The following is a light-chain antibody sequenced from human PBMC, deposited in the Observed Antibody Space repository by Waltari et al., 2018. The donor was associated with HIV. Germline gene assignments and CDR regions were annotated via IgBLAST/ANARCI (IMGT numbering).Light chain of an antibody. V-gene: IGLV6-57*01. CDR3: QSYDNENPVL. CDR1: SGSIASNY. CDR2: KDD. J-gene: IGLJ2*01. Sequence: NFMLTQPHSVSESPGKKVTISCTRSSGSIASNYVQWYQQRPGSSPTTVIYKDDQRPSGVPDRFSGSIDSSSNSASLTISGLRTEDEADYYCQSYDNENPVLFGGGTKLTVL.